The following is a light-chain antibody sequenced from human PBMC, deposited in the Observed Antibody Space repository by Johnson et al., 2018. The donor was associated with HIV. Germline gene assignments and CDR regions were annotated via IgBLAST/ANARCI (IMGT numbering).Light chain of an antibody. V-gene: IGLV1-51*02. Sequence: HSVLTQPPSVSAAPGQKVTISCSGSSSNIGNNYVSWYQQLPGTAPKLLIYEKNKRPSGIPDRFSASKSGTSATLDITGLQTGDEADYYCGTWDSNLGSPYVLGSGTEVTVL. CDR2: EKN. CDR3: GTWDSNLGSPYV. CDR1: SSNIGNNY. J-gene: IGLJ1*01.